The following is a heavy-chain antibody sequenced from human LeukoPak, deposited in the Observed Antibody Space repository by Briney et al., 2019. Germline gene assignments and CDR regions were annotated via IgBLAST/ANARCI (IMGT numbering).Heavy chain of an antibody. Sequence: GGSLRLSCAASGFTFSNAWMSGVGQAPGKGREWVSGISWNRCTMWSADSVEGRFTSCIDNAEASLERQMNSLRTEDTDLYYCVNGSSGYFTALGYWGQGDLVPVSS. CDR1: GFTFSNAW. CDR2: ISWNRCTM. V-gene: IGHV3-9*01. CDR3: VNGSSGYFTALGY. J-gene: IGHJ1*01. D-gene: IGHD3-22*01.